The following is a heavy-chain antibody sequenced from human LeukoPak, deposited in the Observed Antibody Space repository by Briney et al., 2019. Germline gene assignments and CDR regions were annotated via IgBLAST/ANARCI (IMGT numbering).Heavy chain of an antibody. J-gene: IGHJ4*02. V-gene: IGHV1-69*13. CDR2: IIPIFGTA. D-gene: IGHD3-10*01. CDR3: ARGDYYGSGSYYLIDY. CDR1: GGTFSSYA. Sequence: SVKVSCKASGGTFSSYAISWVRQAPGQGLEWMGGIIPIFGTANYAQKFQGRVTITADESTSTAYMELSSLRSEDTAVYYCARGDYYGSGSYYLIDYWGQGTLVTVSS.